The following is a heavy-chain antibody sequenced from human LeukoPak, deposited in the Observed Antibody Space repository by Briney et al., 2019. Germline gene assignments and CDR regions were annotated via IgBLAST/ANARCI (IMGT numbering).Heavy chain of an antibody. CDR1: GFSFSTCE. Sequence: GGSLRLSCAASGFSFSTCEMHWVRQAPGKGLDWVSSISASGGTIYYADSVKGRFTISRDNAKNSLHLQMNGLRAEDTAVYYCARRLPPYYDALTDYYYYYGMDVWGQGTTVTVSS. CDR2: ISASGGTI. J-gene: IGHJ6*02. D-gene: IGHD3-9*01. CDR3: ARRLPPYYDALTDYYYYYGMDV. V-gene: IGHV3-48*03.